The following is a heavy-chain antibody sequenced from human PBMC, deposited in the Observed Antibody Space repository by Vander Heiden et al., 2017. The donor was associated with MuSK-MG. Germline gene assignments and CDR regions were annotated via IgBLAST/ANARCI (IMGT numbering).Heavy chain of an antibody. CDR2: INPNGGGT. CDR1: GHTFTDFY. CDR3: ARGLERLPTQK. Sequence: QVQLVQSGAEVREPGASVRVSCKASGHTFTDFYMPWVRQAPGQGLEWMGRINPNGGGTNYAQTFQGRVTMTRDTSISTAYMELSSLRSDDTAVYYCARGLERLPTQKWGQGTLVTVSS. V-gene: IGHV1-2*06. D-gene: IGHD1-1*01. J-gene: IGHJ4*02.